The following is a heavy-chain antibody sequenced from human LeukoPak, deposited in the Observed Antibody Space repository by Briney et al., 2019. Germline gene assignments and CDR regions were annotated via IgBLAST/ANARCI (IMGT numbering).Heavy chain of an antibody. CDR3: ARGVFSIYGSGSYYFDY. Sequence: SETLSLTCTVSGGSISSSSYYWGWIRQPPGKGLEWIGSIYYSGSTYYNPSLKSRVTISVDTSKNQFSLKLSSVTAADTAVYYCARGVFSIYGSGSYYFDYWGQGTLVTVSS. D-gene: IGHD3-10*01. V-gene: IGHV4-39*01. CDR2: IYYSGST. CDR1: GGSISSSSYY. J-gene: IGHJ4*02.